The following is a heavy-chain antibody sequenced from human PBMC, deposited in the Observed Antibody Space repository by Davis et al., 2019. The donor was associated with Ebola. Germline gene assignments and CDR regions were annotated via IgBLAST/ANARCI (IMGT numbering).Heavy chain of an antibody. D-gene: IGHD1-26*01. Sequence: GGSLRLSCAASGFTFVDYAMHWVRQAPGKGLEWVSGISWNSGSIGYADSVKGRFTISRDNAKNSLYLQMNSLRAEDTALYYCAKDSSGSYSYYYGMDVWGKGTTVTVSS. CDR2: ISWNSGSI. CDR3: AKDSSGSYSYYYGMDV. CDR1: GFTFVDYA. V-gene: IGHV3-9*01. J-gene: IGHJ6*04.